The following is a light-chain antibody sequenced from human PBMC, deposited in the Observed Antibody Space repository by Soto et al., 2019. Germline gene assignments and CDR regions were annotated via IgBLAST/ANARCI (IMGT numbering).Light chain of an antibody. Sequence: DIQLTQSPSFLSASVGDRVTITCRASQGISSYLAWSQQKPGKAPKVLIYAASTLQSGVPSRFSGSGSGTEFTLTISSLQPEDFATYYCQQLNTYPWTFGQGTKVEIK. CDR2: AAS. J-gene: IGKJ1*01. CDR3: QQLNTYPWT. V-gene: IGKV1-9*01. CDR1: QGISSY.